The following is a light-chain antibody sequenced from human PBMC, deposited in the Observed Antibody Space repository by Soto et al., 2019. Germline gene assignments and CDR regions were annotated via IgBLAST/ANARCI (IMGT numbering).Light chain of an antibody. J-gene: IGLJ2*01. V-gene: IGLV2-11*01. CDR2: DVS. CDR1: SSDVGGYNY. CDR3: CSYAGSYTLV. Sequence: QSVLTQPRSASGSPGQSVTISCTGTSSDVGGYNYVSWYQQHPGKAHKLMIYDVSKRPSGVPDRFSGSKSGNAASLTISGLQAEDEAYYYCCSYAGSYTLVFGGGTKLTVL.